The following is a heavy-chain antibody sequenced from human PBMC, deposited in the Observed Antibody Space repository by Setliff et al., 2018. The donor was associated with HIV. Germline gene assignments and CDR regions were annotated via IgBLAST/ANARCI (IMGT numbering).Heavy chain of an antibody. D-gene: IGHD5-12*01. V-gene: IGHV4-61*02. CDR2: IYTSGST. CDR1: GGSISSGDYY. CDR3: ARGSGYDSYYYYYMDV. Sequence: SETLSLTCTVSGGSISSGDYYWTWIRQPAGRGLEWIGRIYTSGSTNYNPSLKSRVTISVDTSKTQFSLKLSSVTAADTAVYYCARGSGYDSYYYYYMDVWGKGTTVTVSS. J-gene: IGHJ6*03.